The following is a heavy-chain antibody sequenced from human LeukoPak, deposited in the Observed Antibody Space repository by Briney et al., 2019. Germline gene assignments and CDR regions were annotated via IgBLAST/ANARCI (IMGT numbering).Heavy chain of an antibody. CDR1: GYTFTGYY. J-gene: IGHJ4*02. D-gene: IGHD3-22*01. CDR2: INPNSGGT. CDR3: ARGRREGSGYSRYFDY. V-gene: IGHV1-2*02. Sequence: ASVKVSCKASGYTFTGYYMHWVRQAPGQGLEWMGWINPNSGGTNYAQKFQGRVTMTRDTSISTAYMELSRLRSDDTAVYYCARGRREGSGYSRYFDYWGQGTLVTVSS.